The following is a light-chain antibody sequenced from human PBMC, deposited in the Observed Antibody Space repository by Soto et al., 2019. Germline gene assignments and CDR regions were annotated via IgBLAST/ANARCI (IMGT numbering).Light chain of an antibody. V-gene: IGKV1-27*01. CDR1: QGIGVY. J-gene: IGKJ4*01. CDR2: AAS. CDR3: QKYNCAPLT. Sequence: DIPMTQSPSSLSASLGDRVTITCRASQGIGVYLAWFQQKPGKVPKLLIYAASALQSGVPSRFSGSGSGTDFTLTISSLQPEDFATYDCQKYNCAPLTFGGGTKVEIK.